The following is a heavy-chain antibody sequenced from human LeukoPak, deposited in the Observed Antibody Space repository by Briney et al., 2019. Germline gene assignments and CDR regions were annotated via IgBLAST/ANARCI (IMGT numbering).Heavy chain of an antibody. CDR1: GGSISSYY. CDR2: IYYSGST. CDR3: ARDLRGGLNWFDP. D-gene: IGHD3-10*01. J-gene: IGHJ5*02. V-gene: IGHV4-39*07. Sequence: PSETLSLTCTVSGGSISSYYWGWIRQPPGKGLEWIGSIYYSGSTYYNPSLKSRVTISVDTSKNQFSLKLSSVTAADTAVYYCARDLRGGLNWFDPWGQGTLVTVSS.